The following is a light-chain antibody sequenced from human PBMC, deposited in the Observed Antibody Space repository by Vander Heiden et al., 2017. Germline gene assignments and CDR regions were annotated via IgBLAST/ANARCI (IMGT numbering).Light chain of an antibody. CDR1: RSKIGAGYG. V-gene: IGLV1-40*01. CDR3: QSYDSSLSGSRV. CDR2: GNS. Sequence: QSVLTPPPSVSGAPGQRVTISCTGSRSKIGAGYGLHWSQHLPGTAPKLLIYGNSNRPSGVPGRFSGSKSGTSASLAITGLQAEDEADYYCQSYDSSLSGSRVFGGGTKLTVL. J-gene: IGLJ2*01.